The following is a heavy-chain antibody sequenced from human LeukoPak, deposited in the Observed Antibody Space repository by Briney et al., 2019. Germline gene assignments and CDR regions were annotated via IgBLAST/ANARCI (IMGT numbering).Heavy chain of an antibody. CDR2: INPNSGGT. D-gene: IGHD2-2*01. V-gene: IGHV1-2*02. J-gene: IGHJ3*02. CDR1: GYTFTGYY. Sequence: ASVKVSCKASGYTFTGYYMHWVRQAPGQRLEWMGWINPNSGGTNYAQKFQGRVTMTRDTSISTAYMELSRLRSDDTAVYYCAREYCSSTSCYSAFDIWGQGTMVTVSS. CDR3: AREYCSSTSCYSAFDI.